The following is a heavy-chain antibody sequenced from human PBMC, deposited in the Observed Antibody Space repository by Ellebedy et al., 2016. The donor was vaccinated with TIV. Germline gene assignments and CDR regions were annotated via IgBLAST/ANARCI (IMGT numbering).Heavy chain of an antibody. J-gene: IGHJ4*02. Sequence: PGGSLRLSCAVSGITFSDYNMNWVRQAPGKGLEWVSYISSSSSTISYADSVKGRFTISRDNAYNSLYLQMNSLSAEDTAVYYCVRGGYLQLERRFDYWGQGTLVTVSS. CDR2: ISSSSSTI. D-gene: IGHD1-1*01. CDR3: VRGGYLQLERRFDY. CDR1: GITFSDYN. V-gene: IGHV3-48*04.